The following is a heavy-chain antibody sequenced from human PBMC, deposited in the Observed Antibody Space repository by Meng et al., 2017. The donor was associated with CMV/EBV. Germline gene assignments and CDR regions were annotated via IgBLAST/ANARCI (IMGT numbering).Heavy chain of an antibody. D-gene: IGHD3-16*01. J-gene: IGHJ6*02. V-gene: IGHV1-18*01. Sequence: ASVKVSCKASGYTFTSYGISWVRQAPGQGLEWMGWISAYNGNTNYAQKLQGRVTMTTDTSTSTAYMELRSLRSDDTALYYCARVRLRKHYYYGMDVWGQGTTVTVSS. CDR1: GYTFTSYG. CDR3: ARVRLRKHYYYGMDV. CDR2: ISAYNGNT.